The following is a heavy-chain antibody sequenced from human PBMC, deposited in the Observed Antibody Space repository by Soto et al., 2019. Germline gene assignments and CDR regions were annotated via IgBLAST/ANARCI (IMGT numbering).Heavy chain of an antibody. Sequence: QVQLVESGGDLVKPGGSLRLSCAASGFPFSDYYMSWIRQAPGKGLEWVSSIGGSSSYTNNADSVKGRFTISRDNAKNSLYLQMNSLRAEDRAVYYCARRRPTGYYNYWGQGTLVTVSA. CDR3: ARRRPTGYYNY. D-gene: IGHD3-9*01. V-gene: IGHV3-11*05. J-gene: IGHJ4*02. CDR1: GFPFSDYY. CDR2: IGGSSSYT.